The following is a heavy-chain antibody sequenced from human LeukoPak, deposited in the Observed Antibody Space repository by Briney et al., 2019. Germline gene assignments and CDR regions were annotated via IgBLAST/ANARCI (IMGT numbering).Heavy chain of an antibody. CDR2: IWYDGSNK. Sequence: GGSLRLSCAASGFTFSSYGMHWVRQAPGKGLEWVAVIWYDGSNKYYADSVKGRLTISRDNSKNTLYLQMNSLRAEDTAVYYCARDLYSYGLCDYWGQGTLVTVSS. J-gene: IGHJ4*02. V-gene: IGHV3-33*01. CDR1: GFTFSSYG. CDR3: ARDLYSYGLCDY. D-gene: IGHD5-18*01.